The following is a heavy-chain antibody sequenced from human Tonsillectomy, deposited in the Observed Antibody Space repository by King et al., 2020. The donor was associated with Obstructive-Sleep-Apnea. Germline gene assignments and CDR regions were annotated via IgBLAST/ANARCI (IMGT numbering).Heavy chain of an antibody. D-gene: IGHD6-19*01. J-gene: IGHJ4*02. CDR3: ARLWQQWKSESDY. Sequence: VQLVESGGGLVQPGGSLRLSCAASGFTVSSNYMSWVRQAPGKGLECVSVIYSDGSTYYADSVKGRFTISRDHSNNTLYLQMNSLRAEDTAVYYCARLWQQWKSESDYWGQGTLVTVSS. CDR2: IYSDGST. V-gene: IGHV3-66*04. CDR1: GFTVSSNY.